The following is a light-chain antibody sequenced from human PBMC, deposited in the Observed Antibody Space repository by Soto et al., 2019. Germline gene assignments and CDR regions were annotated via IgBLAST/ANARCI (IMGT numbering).Light chain of an antibody. V-gene: IGLV2-8*01. Sequence: QSVLTQPPSASGSPGQSVTISCTGTSSDVGGYNYVSWYQQHPGKAPKLMIYEVSNRPSGVPDRFSGSKSGSSASLAITGLQAEDEADYYCQSYDSSLSRVFGTGTKVTVL. CDR2: EVS. J-gene: IGLJ1*01. CDR3: QSYDSSLSRV. CDR1: SSDVGGYNY.